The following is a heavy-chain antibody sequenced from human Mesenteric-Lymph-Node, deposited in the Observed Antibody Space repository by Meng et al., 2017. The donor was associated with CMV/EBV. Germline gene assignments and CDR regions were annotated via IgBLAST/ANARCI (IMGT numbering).Heavy chain of an antibody. V-gene: IGHV4-34*01. CDR1: GSY. CDR3: ARGFDTYDILTGYYPEDAFDI. D-gene: IGHD3-9*01. J-gene: IGHJ3*02. Sequence: GSYWSWIRQPPGKVLEWIGEINHSGSTNYHPSLKSRVTISVDTSKNQFSLKLSSVTAADTAVYYCARGFDTYDILTGYYPEDAFDIWGQGTMVTVSS. CDR2: INHSGST.